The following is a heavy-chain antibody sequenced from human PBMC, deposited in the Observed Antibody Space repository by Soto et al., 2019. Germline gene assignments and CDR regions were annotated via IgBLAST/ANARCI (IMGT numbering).Heavy chain of an antibody. J-gene: IGHJ4*02. CDR1: GFVFSGYW. CDR3: SCGYYSYYFDY. V-gene: IGHV3-74*01. D-gene: IGHD3-22*01. CDR2: ISSGGTSI. Sequence: EVQLVESGGGLFQPGGSVRLSCAASGFVFSGYWMHWVRQTRGKGLVWVSRISSGGTSISYEDSVKGRFTISRDNAKNSLYLQMNSLRAEDTAVYYCSCGYYSYYFDYWGQGTLVTVSS.